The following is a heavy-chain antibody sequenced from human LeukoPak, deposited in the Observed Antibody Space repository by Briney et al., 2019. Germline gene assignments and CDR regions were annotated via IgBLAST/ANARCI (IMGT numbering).Heavy chain of an antibody. Sequence: GGSLRLSCAASGFTFSSYAMHWVRQAPGKGLEWVAVISYDGSNKYYADSVKGRFTISRDNSKNTLYLQMNSLRAEDTAVYHCARVEELPYYFDDWGQGTLVTVSS. J-gene: IGHJ4*02. D-gene: IGHD1-7*01. CDR2: ISYDGSNK. CDR1: GFTFSSYA. V-gene: IGHV3-30-3*01. CDR3: ARVEELPYYFDD.